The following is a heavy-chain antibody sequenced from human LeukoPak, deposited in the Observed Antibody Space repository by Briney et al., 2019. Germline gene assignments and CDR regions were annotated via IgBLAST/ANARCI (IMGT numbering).Heavy chain of an antibody. V-gene: IGHV3-30-3*01. CDR3: ARDSSGWGGAFDI. CDR2: ISYDGSNK. CDR1: GFTLCSYP. D-gene: IGHD6-19*01. J-gene: IGHJ3*02. Sequence: GGSPRLFCAASGFTLCSYPMHWGGQAPGKGLEWVAVISYDGSNKYYADSVKGRFTISRDNSKNTLCLQMNSLRAEDTAVYYCARDSSGWGGAFDIWGQGTMVTVSS.